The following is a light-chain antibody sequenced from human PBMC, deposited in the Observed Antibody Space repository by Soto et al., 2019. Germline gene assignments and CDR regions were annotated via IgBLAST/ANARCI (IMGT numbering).Light chain of an antibody. Sequence: DIQMTQSPSTLSASVGDRVTITCRASQSISSWLAWYQQKPGKAPNLLIYKASTLGSGVPSRFSGGGSGTEFTLTISSLQPDDFATYYCQQHSSSSPYSFGPGTKLEIK. CDR2: KAS. J-gene: IGKJ2*03. CDR1: QSISSW. CDR3: QQHSSSSPYS. V-gene: IGKV1-5*03.